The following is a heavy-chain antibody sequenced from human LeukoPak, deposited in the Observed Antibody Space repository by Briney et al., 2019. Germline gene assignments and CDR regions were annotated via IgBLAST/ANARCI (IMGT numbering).Heavy chain of an antibody. CDR3: ARGSAARPDGYYYYYYMDV. CDR1: GYTFTSYD. CDR2: MNPNSGNT. V-gene: IGHV1-8*03. Sequence: ASVKASCKASGYTFTSYDINWVRQATGQGLEWMGWMNPNSGNTGYAQKFQGRVTITRNTSISTAYMELSSLRSEDTAVYYCARGSAARPDGYYYYYYMDVWGKGTTVTVSS. D-gene: IGHD6-6*01. J-gene: IGHJ6*03.